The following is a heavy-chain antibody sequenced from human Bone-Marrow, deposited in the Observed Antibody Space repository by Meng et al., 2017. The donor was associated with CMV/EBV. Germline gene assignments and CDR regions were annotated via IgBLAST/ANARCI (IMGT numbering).Heavy chain of an antibody. J-gene: IGHJ6*02. V-gene: IGHV1-18*01. CDR2: ISAYNGNT. CDR3: AREPFGKSGDYYYYYGMDV. Sequence: ASVKVSCKASGYTFTSYGISWVRQAPGQGLEWMGWISAYNGNTNYAQKLQGRVTMTTDTSTSTAYMELRSLRSDDTAVYYCAREPFGKSGDYYYYYGMDVWGQGTTVPVSS. D-gene: IGHD3-10*01. CDR1: GYTFTSYG.